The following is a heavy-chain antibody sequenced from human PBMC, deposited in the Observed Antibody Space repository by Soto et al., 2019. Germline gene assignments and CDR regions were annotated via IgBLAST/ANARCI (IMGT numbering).Heavy chain of an antibody. J-gene: IGHJ5*02. CDR2: IIPKSGDT. Sequence: ASVKVSCKASGYTFTGYYMHWLRQAPGQGLEWMGWIIPKSGDTKYSHKFQGRVTMTRDTSITTVYMEVTSLRSDDTAVYYCARGDFDRSDFYCARWFDPWGQGTLVTVSS. D-gene: IGHD3-22*01. CDR1: GYTFTGYY. V-gene: IGHV1-2*02. CDR3: ARGDFDRSDFYCARWFDP.